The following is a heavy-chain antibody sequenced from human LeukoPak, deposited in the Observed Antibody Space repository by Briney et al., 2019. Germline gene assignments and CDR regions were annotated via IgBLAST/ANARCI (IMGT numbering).Heavy chain of an antibody. CDR3: ARDARSSWYGTYFDY. D-gene: IGHD6-13*01. CDR2: IYTSGST. J-gene: IGHJ4*02. CDR1: AFTFSSDY. Sequence: GGSLRLSCAASAFTFSSDYMSWVRQAPGKGLEWVSVIYTSGSTYYADSVKGRFTISRDNSKNTLYLQMNSLRAEDTAVYYCARDARSSWYGTYFDYWGQGTLVTVSS. V-gene: IGHV3-66*01.